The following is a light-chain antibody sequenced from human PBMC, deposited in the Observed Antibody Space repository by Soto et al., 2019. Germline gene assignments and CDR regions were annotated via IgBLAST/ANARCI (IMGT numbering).Light chain of an antibody. CDR3: QQYGTSPKN. V-gene: IGKV3-20*01. J-gene: IGKJ5*01. CDR1: QSVSGTY. CDR2: DVS. Sequence: IVLTQSPGTLSLSPGERASLSCRASQSVSGTYLAWYQQRPGQAPRLLIYDVSSRATGIPDRFSGSGSGSDFTLTINRLEPEDFEVYYCQQYGTSPKNFGQGTRLEIK.